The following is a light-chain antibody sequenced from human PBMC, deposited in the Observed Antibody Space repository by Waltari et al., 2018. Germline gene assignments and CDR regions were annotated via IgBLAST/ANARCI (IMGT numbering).Light chain of an antibody. V-gene: IGKV1-5*01. J-gene: IGKJ1*01. CDR1: QSISGW. Sequence: DIQMTQTPSTLSASVGGRVTITCRANQSISGWLAWYQQKPGKAPTLLIFDASKLESGVPSRFSGSGFGTEFALTISGLQPDDFATYFCQQYNSFFRTFGQGTKVEIK. CDR2: DAS. CDR3: QQYNSFFRT.